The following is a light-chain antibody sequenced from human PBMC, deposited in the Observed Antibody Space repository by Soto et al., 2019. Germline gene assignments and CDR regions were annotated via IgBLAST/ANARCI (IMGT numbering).Light chain of an antibody. CDR3: SSYTSSSTLLYV. CDR1: SSDVGGYNY. CDR2: DVS. V-gene: IGLV2-14*01. J-gene: IGLJ1*01. Sequence: QSALTQPASVSGSPGQSITISCTGTSSDVGGYNYVSGYQQHPGKAPKLMIYDVSNRPSEVSNRFSGSKSGNTASLTISGLQAEDEADYYCSSYTSSSTLLYVFGTGTKVTVL.